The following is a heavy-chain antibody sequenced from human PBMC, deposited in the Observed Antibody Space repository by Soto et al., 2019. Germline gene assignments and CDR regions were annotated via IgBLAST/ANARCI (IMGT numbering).Heavy chain of an antibody. D-gene: IGHD6-13*01. CDR2: IYYSGST. J-gene: IGHJ4*02. V-gene: IGHV4-30-4*01. Sequence: QVQLQESGPGLVKPSQTLSLTCTVSGGSISSGDYYWSWIRQPPGKGLEWIGNIYYSGSTYYNPSLKXRXTXSXHTSKYQSALKLSSVTAADTAVYYCARRHSSPYFDYWGQGTLVTVSS. CDR1: GGSISSGDYY. CDR3: ARRHSSPYFDY.